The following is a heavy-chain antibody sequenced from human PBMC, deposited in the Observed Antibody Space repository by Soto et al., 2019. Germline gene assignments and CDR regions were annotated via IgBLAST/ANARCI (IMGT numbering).Heavy chain of an antibody. D-gene: IGHD3-22*01. CDR3: ATRPLLPGAP. J-gene: IGHJ3*01. Sequence: EVQLVESGGGLIQSGGSLRLSCAASGFTFSSNDMNWVRQAPGKGLEWVSLIYSGGSTYYADSVKGRFTISRGNSKNTLYLQMSSLRAEDTAVYYCATRPLLPGAPWGQGTMVTVSS. CDR1: GFTFSSND. CDR2: IYSGGST. V-gene: IGHV3-53*01.